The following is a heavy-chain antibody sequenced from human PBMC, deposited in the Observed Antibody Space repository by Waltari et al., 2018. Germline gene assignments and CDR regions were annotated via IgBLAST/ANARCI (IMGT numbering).Heavy chain of an antibody. CDR2: IHYSGAT. D-gene: IGHD2-21*01. CDR3: ARYGEVPPNYFFDF. J-gene: IGHJ4*01. CDR1: GHSFSGYF. V-gene: IGHV4-34*01. Sequence: QVQLHQWGAGLLQPSETLSLTCSVSGHSFSGYFWSWLRQPPGKGLEGLGAIHYSGATNYRPSLKSRLSLSVDTTRKQFSMRLASVTAADTGMYFCARYGEVPPNYFFDFWGQGKLVTVSS.